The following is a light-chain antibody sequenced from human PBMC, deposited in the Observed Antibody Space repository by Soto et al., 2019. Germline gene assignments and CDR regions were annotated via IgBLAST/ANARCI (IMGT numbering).Light chain of an antibody. CDR2: DAS. V-gene: IGKV3-11*01. Sequence: EIVLTQSPATLSLSPGERATLSCRASQSVSSYLAWYQQKPGQAPRLLIHDASNRAAGIPARFSGSGSGTDFTLPISSLEREDFAVDYCQQRSNWPSFGGGTKVEIK. CDR3: QQRSNWPS. CDR1: QSVSSY. J-gene: IGKJ4*01.